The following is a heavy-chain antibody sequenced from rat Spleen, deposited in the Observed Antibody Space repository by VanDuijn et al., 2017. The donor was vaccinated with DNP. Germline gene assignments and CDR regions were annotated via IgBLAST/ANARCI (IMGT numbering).Heavy chain of an antibody. CDR2: VWSGGNS. Sequence: QVQLKESGPGLVQPSQTLSLTCTVSGFSLTSYGVSWVRQPPGKCLEWIGSVWSGGNSDYNSGLKSRLSISRDTSKSQVLLRMNGLQTKDTAMYFCARYAPDYFDYWGQGTLVTVSS. CDR1: GFSLTSYG. J-gene: IGHJ3*01. D-gene: IGHD1-7*01. CDR3: ARYAPDYFDY. V-gene: IGHV2-16*01.